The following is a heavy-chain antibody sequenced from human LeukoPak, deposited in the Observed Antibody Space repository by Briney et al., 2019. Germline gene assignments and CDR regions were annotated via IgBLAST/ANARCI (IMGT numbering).Heavy chain of an antibody. CDR1: GYTFTSYG. V-gene: IGHV1-18*01. Sequence: ASVKVSCKASGYTFTSYGISWVRQSPGQGLEWMGWISAYNGNTVYAQKFQGRVTMTTDTSTRVVYMELRNLRSDDTAVYYCARDLGRGYITAMAADYWGQGTLVTVS. J-gene: IGHJ4*02. CDR2: ISAYNGNT. D-gene: IGHD5-18*01. CDR3: ARDLGRGYITAMAADY.